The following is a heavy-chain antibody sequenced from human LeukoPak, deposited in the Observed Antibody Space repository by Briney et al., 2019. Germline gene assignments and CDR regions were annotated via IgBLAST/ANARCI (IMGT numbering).Heavy chain of an antibody. Sequence: GGSLRLSCAASGFTFDDYGMSWVRQAPGKGLEWVSGINWNGGSTGYADSVKGRFTISRDNAKNSLYLQMNSLRAEDTALYYCARGSSVFGEYPPYYYYMDVWGEGTTVTVSS. CDR2: INWNGGST. V-gene: IGHV3-20*04. J-gene: IGHJ6*03. CDR3: ARGSSVFGEYPPYYYYMDV. CDR1: GFTFDDYG. D-gene: IGHD3-10*02.